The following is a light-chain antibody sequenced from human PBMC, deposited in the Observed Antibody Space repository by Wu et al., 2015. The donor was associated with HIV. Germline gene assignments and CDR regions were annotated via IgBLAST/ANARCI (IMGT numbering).Light chain of an antibody. CDR3: QQYGSSPWT. Sequence: EIVLTQSPDTLSLSPGERATLSCRASQSVSSYLAWYQHKPGQAPRLLIYDASDRATGISARFSGSGSGTELTLTISSLEPEDFAVYYCQQYGSSPWTFGQGTKVEIK. CDR1: QSVSSY. V-gene: IGKV3-11*01. J-gene: IGKJ1*01. CDR2: DAS.